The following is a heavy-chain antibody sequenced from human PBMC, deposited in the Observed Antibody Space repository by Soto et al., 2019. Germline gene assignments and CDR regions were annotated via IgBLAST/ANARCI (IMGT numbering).Heavy chain of an antibody. J-gene: IGHJ3*02. Sequence: ASVEVSWKASGYTFTSYGISWVRQAPGQGLGWMGWISAYNGNTNYAQKLQGRVTMTTDTSTSTAYMELRSLRSDDTAVYYCASGDGYGDAFDIWGQGTMVTVSS. V-gene: IGHV1-18*01. CDR2: ISAYNGNT. D-gene: IGHD5-12*01. CDR3: ASGDGYGDAFDI. CDR1: GYTFTSYG.